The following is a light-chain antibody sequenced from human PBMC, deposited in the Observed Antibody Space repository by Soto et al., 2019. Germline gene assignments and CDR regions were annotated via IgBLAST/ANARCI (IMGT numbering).Light chain of an antibody. Sequence: EIVLTQSPGTLSLSPWDSATLSCRASQTVISDYLTWYQQTPGQAPRLLIYGASSRATDTPDRFSGRGSGTDFSLTISRLEPGDFAVYYCQVYGNSMWTFGQGTKVDIK. V-gene: IGKV3-20*01. CDR1: QTVISDY. CDR2: GAS. CDR3: QVYGNSMWT. J-gene: IGKJ1*01.